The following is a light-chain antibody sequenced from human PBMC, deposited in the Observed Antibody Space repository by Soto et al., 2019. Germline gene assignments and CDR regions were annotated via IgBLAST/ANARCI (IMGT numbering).Light chain of an antibody. CDR3: SSFVAGNNYWV. V-gene: IGLV2-8*01. CDR2: EVT. Sequence: QSALTQPPSASGSPRRSVTISCTGTSSDVGGYDYVSWFQQHPGKAPKLIIYEVTKRPSGVPDRFSASKSGNTASLTVSGLQAEDEADYYCSSFVAGNNYWVFGGGTQLTVL. CDR1: SSDVGGYDY. J-gene: IGLJ3*02.